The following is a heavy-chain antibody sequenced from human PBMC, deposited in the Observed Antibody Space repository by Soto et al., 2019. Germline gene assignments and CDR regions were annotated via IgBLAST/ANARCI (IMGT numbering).Heavy chain of an antibody. J-gene: IGHJ5*02. CDR2: IYYSGST. CDR1: GGSISSYY. Sequence: PSETLSLTCTVSGGSISSYYWSWIRQPPGKGLEWIGYIYYSGSTNYNPSLKSRVTISVDTSKNQFSLKLSSVTAADTAVYYCASVSGYDRGNNWFDPWGQGTRVTVSS. V-gene: IGHV4-59*01. CDR3: ASVSGYDRGNNWFDP. D-gene: IGHD5-12*01.